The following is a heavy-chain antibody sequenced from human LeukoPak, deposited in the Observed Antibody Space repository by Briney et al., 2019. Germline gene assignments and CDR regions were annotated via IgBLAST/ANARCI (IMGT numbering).Heavy chain of an antibody. Sequence: ASVKVSFKTSGYTFNSYGIAWVRQAPGQGLEWVGWISAYNGDTNYAQNLQHRVTMTTDTSTTTAYMELRSLRSDDTAVYYCAREGSLYDSGNYYLSWFDPWGQGTLVTVSS. J-gene: IGHJ5*02. D-gene: IGHD3-22*01. CDR3: AREGSLYDSGNYYLSWFDP. CDR2: ISAYNGDT. CDR1: GYTFNSYG. V-gene: IGHV1-18*01.